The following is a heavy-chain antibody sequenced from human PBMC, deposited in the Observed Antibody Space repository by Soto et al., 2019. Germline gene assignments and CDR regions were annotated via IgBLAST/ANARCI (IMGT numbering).Heavy chain of an antibody. CDR2: IFYSGST. J-gene: IGHJ3*02. V-gene: IGHV4-31*03. Sequence: PSETLSLTCTVSGCSISSGNYYWSWIRQHPGKGLEWIGYIFYSGSTYYNPSLKSRVTISVDTSKNQFSLKLSSVTAADTAVYYCANYNNSGSHAYDIWGQGTMVTVSS. D-gene: IGHD3-22*01. CDR1: GCSISSGNYY. CDR3: ANYNNSGSHAYDI.